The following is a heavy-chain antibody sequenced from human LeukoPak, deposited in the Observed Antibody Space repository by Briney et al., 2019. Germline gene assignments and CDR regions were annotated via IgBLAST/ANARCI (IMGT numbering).Heavy chain of an antibody. J-gene: IGHJ4*02. CDR1: GYTCTAYY. CDR3: STEDKYCSTTTCGDY. V-gene: IGHV1-2*02. CDR2: IKPTSGDS. D-gene: IGHD2-2*01. Sequence: ASVKVSCKASGYTCTAYYVHWVRQAPGQGLEWMGYIKPTSGDSNYAQKFQDRVTMTRGTSISTAYLELSRLTSDDTAVYYCSTEDKYCSTTTCGDYWGQGTLVTVSS.